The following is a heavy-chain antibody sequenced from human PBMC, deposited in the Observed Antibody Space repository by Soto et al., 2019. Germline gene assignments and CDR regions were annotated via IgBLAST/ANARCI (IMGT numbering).Heavy chain of an antibody. CDR3: ARFDIEAAPTDYYYGMDV. V-gene: IGHV3-23*01. CDR1: GFTFGSYA. CDR2: ISGSGGST. Sequence: LRLSCAASGFTFGSYAMSWVRQAPGKGLEWVSAISGSGGSTYYADSVKGRFTISRDNSKNTLYLQMNSLRAEDTAVYYCARFDIEAAPTDYYYGMDVWGQGTTVTVSS. J-gene: IGHJ6*02. D-gene: IGHD6-25*01.